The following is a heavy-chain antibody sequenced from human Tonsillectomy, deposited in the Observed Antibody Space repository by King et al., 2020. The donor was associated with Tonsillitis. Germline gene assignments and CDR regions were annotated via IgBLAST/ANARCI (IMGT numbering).Heavy chain of an antibody. V-gene: IGHV7-4-1*02. Sequence: VQLVQSGSELKKPGASVKVSCKASGYTFTSYAMNWVRQAPGQGLEWMGWINTNTGNPTYAQGFTGRFGFSLDTSVSTAYLQSSSLKAEDTAVYYCARLVDGSGWYRFDTDAFAIWGQGTMVTVSS. CDR3: ARLVDGSGWYRFDTDAFAI. J-gene: IGHJ3*02. CDR2: INTNTGNP. D-gene: IGHD6-19*01. CDR1: GYTFTSYA.